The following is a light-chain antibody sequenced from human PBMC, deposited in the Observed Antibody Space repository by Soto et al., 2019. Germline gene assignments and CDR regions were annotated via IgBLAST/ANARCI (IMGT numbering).Light chain of an antibody. J-gene: IGKJ1*01. V-gene: IGKV3-20*01. CDR3: QQCATSPWA. CDR2: ATS. CDR1: SSVPSIY. Sequence: EIVLTQSPGSLSVSPGERATLSCRASSSVPSIYLAWYQQKPGQAPRVLIYATSSRATGIPDRFSGSGSGTDFTLTISRLEPEDFALYFCQQCATSPWAFGQGTKVEIK.